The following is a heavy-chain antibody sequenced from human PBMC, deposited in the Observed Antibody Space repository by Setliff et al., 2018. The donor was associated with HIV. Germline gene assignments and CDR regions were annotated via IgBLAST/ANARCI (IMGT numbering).Heavy chain of an antibody. CDR3: QRSRTLAVAGPPQKWYFDL. CDR2: IYHSGNT. V-gene: IGHV4-38-2*01. J-gene: IGHJ2*01. Sequence: SETLSLTCAVSGPYSISSGFYWGWSRQPPGKGLEWIGNIYHSGNTYYNPSLKRRVTISVDTSNNQCSLKLRFVTAADTAVYYCQRSRTLAVAGPPQKWYFDLGCRGTLVTVSS. CDR1: GPYSISSGFY. D-gene: IGHD6-19*01.